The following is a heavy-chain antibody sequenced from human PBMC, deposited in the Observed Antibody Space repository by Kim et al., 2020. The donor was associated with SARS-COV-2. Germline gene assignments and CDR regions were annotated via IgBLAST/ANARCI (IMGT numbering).Heavy chain of an antibody. Sequence: GGSLRLSCAASGFTFSSYSMNWVRQAPGKGLEWVSSISSSSSYIYYADSVKGRFTISRDNAKNSLYLQMNSLRAEDTAVYYCARGKGWVPYYYYYYYMDVWGKGTTVTVSS. CDR2: ISSSSSYI. CDR3: ARGKGWVPYYYYYYYMDV. D-gene: IGHD6-19*01. J-gene: IGHJ6*03. V-gene: IGHV3-21*01. CDR1: GFTFSSYS.